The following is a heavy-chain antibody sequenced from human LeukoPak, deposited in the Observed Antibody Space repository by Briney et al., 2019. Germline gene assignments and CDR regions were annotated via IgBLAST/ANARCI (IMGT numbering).Heavy chain of an antibody. CDR3: ARDSSGYLYFDN. V-gene: IGHV3-53*01. Sequence: GGSLRLSCAASGFTVSSNYMSWVRQAPGKGLEWVSVIYSGGSTYYTDSVKGRFSISRDNSKNTLYLQMNSLRAEDTAVYFCARDSSGYLYFDNWGQGTLVTVSS. CDR1: GFTVSSNY. CDR2: IYSGGST. D-gene: IGHD3-22*01. J-gene: IGHJ4*02.